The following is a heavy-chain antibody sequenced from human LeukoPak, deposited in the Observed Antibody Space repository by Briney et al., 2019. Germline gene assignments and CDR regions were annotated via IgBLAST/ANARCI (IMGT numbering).Heavy chain of an antibody. CDR1: GGSISSYY. V-gene: IGHV4-59*12. CDR3: VREGTWYDAFDI. CDR2: IYYSGST. J-gene: IGHJ3*02. Sequence: SETLSLTCTVSGGSISSYYWSWIRQPPGKGLEWIGYIYYSGSTNYNPSLKSRVTISVDTSKNQFSLKLSSVTPEDTAVYYCVREGTWYDAFDIWGQGTMVTVSS. D-gene: IGHD6-13*01.